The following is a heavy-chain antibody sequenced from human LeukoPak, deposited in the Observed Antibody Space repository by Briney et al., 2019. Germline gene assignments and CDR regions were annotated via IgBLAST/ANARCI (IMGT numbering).Heavy chain of an antibody. Sequence: PGRSLRLSCTASGFTFGDYAMHWVRQAPGKGLEWVAVLSHDATNKYYADSVKGRFTISRDNSKNTLYLQMNSLRAEDTAVYYCARPYDFWSGYPEYFQHWGQGTLVTVSS. CDR3: ARPYDFWSGYPEYFQH. J-gene: IGHJ1*01. D-gene: IGHD3-3*01. CDR2: LSHDATNK. V-gene: IGHV3-30*04. CDR1: GFTFGDYA.